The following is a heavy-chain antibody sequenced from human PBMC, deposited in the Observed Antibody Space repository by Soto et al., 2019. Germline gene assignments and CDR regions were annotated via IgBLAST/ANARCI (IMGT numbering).Heavy chain of an antibody. CDR3: ARIGLCGYSSSSDI. D-gene: IGHD6-6*01. CDR1: GFTFSSYW. Sequence: GGSLRLSCAASGFTFSSYWMSWVRQAPGKGLEWVANIKQDGSEKYYVDSVKGRFTISRDNAKNSLYLQMNSLRAEDTAVDYCARIGLCGYSSSSDIWGQGTMVTVSS. V-gene: IGHV3-7*03. CDR2: IKQDGSEK. J-gene: IGHJ3*02.